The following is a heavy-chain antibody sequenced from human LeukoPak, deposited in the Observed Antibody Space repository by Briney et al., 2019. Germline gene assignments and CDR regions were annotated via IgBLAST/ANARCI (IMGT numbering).Heavy chain of an antibody. V-gene: IGHV4-4*07. D-gene: IGHD2-2*02. J-gene: IGHJ4*02. Sequence: SETLSLTCTVSGGSINNFYWNWIRQPAGKGLEWIGRIYDSGSTHYNPSLKSRVTMSVGTSKNLFSLKLYSVTAADTAVYYCARQIPETFDYWGQGILVTVSS. CDR1: GGSINNFY. CDR2: IYDSGST. CDR3: ARQIPETFDY.